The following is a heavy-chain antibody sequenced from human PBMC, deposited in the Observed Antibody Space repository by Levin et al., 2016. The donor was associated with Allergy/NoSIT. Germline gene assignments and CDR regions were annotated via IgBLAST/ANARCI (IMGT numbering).Heavy chain of an antibody. Sequence: GGSLRLSCAASGFTFSSYAMSWVRQAPGKGLEWVSSISGSGLTTYYADSVKGRFTISRDNSKNTLYLQMNSLRAEDTAVYYCAKLALGFGSWPDYWGQGTLVTVSS. V-gene: IGHV3-23*01. CDR2: ISGSGLTT. J-gene: IGHJ4*02. CDR3: AKLALGFGSWPDY. CDR1: GFTFSSYA. D-gene: IGHD6-13*01.